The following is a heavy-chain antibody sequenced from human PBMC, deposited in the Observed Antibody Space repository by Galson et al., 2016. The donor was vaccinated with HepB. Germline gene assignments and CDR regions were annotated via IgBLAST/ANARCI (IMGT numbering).Heavy chain of an antibody. V-gene: IGHV3-33*01. CDR3: VGGDVYLPGDL. CDR1: DFRFSSYN. J-gene: IGHJ6*02. D-gene: IGHD5-24*01. CDR2: VWYDGVKK. Sequence: SLRLSCAASDFRFSSYNMVWVRQVPGKGLEWVAVVWYDGVKKFYGESVRGRFTVSRDNSEKSLSLQMTSLRDEDSAFYYCVGGDVYLPGDLWGQGTTVTVSS.